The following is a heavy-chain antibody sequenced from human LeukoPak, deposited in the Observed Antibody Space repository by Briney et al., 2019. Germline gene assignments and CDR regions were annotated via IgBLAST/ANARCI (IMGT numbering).Heavy chain of an antibody. CDR2: IIPILGIA. CDR3: AREDRQQLVNYLYYYYGMDV. D-gene: IGHD6-13*01. CDR1: GGTFSSYA. J-gene: IGHJ6*02. Sequence: SVKVSCKASGGTFSSYAISWVRQAPGQGLEWMGRIIPILGIANYAQKFQGRVTITADKSTSTAYMELSSLRSEDTAVYYCAREDRQQLVNYLYYYYGMDVWGQGTTVTVSS. V-gene: IGHV1-69*04.